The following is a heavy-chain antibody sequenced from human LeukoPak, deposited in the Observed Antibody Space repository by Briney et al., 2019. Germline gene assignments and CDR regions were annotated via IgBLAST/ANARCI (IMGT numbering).Heavy chain of an antibody. CDR2: IRSKANSYAT. D-gene: IGHD3-9*01. CDR3: TRHLHDPGDILTGYSAFGAFDI. CDR1: GFTFSGSA. V-gene: IGHV3-73*01. Sequence: PGGSLRLSCAASGFTFSGSAMHWVRQASGKGLEGVGRIRSKANSYATAYAASVKGRFTISRDDSKNTAYLQMNSLKTEDTAVYYCTRHLHDPGDILTGYSAFGAFDIWGQGTMVTVSS. J-gene: IGHJ3*02.